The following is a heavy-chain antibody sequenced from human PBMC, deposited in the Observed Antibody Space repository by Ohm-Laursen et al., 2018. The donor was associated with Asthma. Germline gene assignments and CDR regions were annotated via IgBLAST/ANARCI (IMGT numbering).Heavy chain of an antibody. D-gene: IGHD1-26*01. CDR3: AREPLSDYDYYYGMDV. CDR1: GFTFSSYG. J-gene: IGHJ6*02. Sequence: SLRLSCSASGFTFSSYGMHWIRQAPGKGLEWVSYISSSGSTIYYADSVKGRFTISRDNSKNTLYLQMNSLRAEDTAVYYCAREPLSDYDYYYGMDVWGQGTTVTVSS. CDR2: ISSSGSTI. V-gene: IGHV3-48*01.